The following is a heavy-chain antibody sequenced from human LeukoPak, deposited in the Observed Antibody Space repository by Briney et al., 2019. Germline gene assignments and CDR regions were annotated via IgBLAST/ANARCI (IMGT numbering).Heavy chain of an antibody. CDR2: IYYSGST. Sequence: PSETLSLTCTVSGGSISSSSYYWGWIRQPPGKGLEWIGSIYYSGSTYYNPSLKSRVTISVDTSKNQFSLKLSSVTAADTAVYYCARGFAMVRGVIIKDAFDIWGQGTMVTVSS. J-gene: IGHJ3*02. D-gene: IGHD3-10*01. CDR3: ARGFAMVRGVIIKDAFDI. CDR1: GGSISSSSYY. V-gene: IGHV4-39*07.